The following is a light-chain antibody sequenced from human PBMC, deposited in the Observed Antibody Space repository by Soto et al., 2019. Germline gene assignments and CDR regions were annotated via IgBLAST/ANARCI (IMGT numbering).Light chain of an antibody. CDR2: DIS. Sequence: EIVLTQSPATLSLSPGERATLSCRASQSISSYLAWYQQKPGQAPRLLIYDISNRATGIPARFSGSGSGRDSTLTISSLEPEDSAVYYCHQRSNWPRSTFGQGTKLEIK. CDR1: QSISSY. CDR3: HQRSNWPRST. J-gene: IGKJ2*02. V-gene: IGKV3-11*02.